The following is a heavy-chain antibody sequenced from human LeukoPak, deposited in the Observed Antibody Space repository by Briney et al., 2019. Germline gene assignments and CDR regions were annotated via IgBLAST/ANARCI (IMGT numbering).Heavy chain of an antibody. CDR3: ARDARYYDPYWYFDL. V-gene: IGHV4-39*07. CDR2: IYYSGST. D-gene: IGHD3-10*01. Sequence: PSETLSLTCTVSGGPISSTSYYWGWIRQPPGKGLECIGSIYYSGSTSYNPSLKSRVTISVDTSKNQFSLKLSSVTAADTAVYYCARDARYYDPYWYFDLWGRGTLVTVSS. J-gene: IGHJ2*01. CDR1: GGPISSTSYY.